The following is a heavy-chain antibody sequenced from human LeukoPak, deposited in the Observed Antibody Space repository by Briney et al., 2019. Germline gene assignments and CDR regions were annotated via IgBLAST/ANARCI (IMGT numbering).Heavy chain of an antibody. J-gene: IGHJ4*02. CDR2: IYYSGST. CDR3: ARGYSSGWYWDY. CDR1: GGSISSYY. Sequence: SETLSLTCTDSGGSISSYYWSWIRQPPGKGLEWIGYIYYSGSTNYNPSLKSRVTISVDTSKNQFSLKLSSVTAADTAVYYCARGYSSGWYWDYWGQGTLVTVSS. V-gene: IGHV4-59*08. D-gene: IGHD6-19*01.